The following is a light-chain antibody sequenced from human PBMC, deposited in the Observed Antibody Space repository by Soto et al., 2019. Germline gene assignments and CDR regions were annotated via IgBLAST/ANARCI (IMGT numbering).Light chain of an antibody. V-gene: IGKV3-20*01. Sequence: EIVLTQSPGTLSLSPGERATLSCRASQSVSSSCLAWYQQKPGQAPRLLIYGASSRATGIPDRFSGSGSGTDFTLTISRLEPEDFAVYYCQQYGISPYTFGQGTKLEIK. CDR1: QSVSSSC. CDR3: QQYGISPYT. CDR2: GAS. J-gene: IGKJ2*01.